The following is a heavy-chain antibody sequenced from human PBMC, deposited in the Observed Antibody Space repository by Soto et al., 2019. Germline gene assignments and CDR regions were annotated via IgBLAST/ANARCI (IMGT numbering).Heavy chain of an antibody. Sequence: QVQLVQSGAEVKQPGSSVKVSCQASGVTFSSFAISWVRQAPGQGLEWMGGIIPIFRTPNYAQNFQGRVTITADESTSSVYMERSRLRSEDTAVYYCARSTGSGFRPGTHRFNWFDPWGQGTLVTVSS. J-gene: IGHJ5*02. CDR2: IIPIFRTP. CDR1: GVTFSSFA. D-gene: IGHD5-12*01. CDR3: ARSTGSGFRPGTHRFNWFDP. V-gene: IGHV1-69*01.